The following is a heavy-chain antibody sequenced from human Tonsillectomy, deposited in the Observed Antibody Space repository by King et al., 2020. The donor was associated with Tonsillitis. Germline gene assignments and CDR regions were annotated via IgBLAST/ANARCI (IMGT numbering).Heavy chain of an antibody. CDR3: ALDILTGFYDY. Sequence: VQLVESGAEVKKPGASVKVSCKASGYTCTTYAITWVRKAPGQGLDWMGWINASNGNTNYAQKLQGRVTLTTDTSTNTAYMELRSLRSDDTAVYYCALDILTGFYDYWGQGTLVTVSS. CDR1: GYTCTTYA. J-gene: IGHJ4*02. V-gene: IGHV1-18*01. D-gene: IGHD3-9*01. CDR2: INASNGNT.